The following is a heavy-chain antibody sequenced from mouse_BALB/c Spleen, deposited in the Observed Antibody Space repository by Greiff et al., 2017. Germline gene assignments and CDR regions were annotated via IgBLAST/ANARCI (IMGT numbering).Heavy chain of an antibody. CDR2: ISDGGSYT. Sequence: EVQLVESGGGLVKPGGSLKLSCAASGFTFSDYYMYWVRQTPEKRLEWVATISDGGSYTYYPDSVKGRFTISRDNAKNNLYLQMSSLKSEDTAMYYCARVGSGSHFDYGGQGTTLTVSS. CDR3: ARVGSGSHFDY. V-gene: IGHV5-4*02. CDR1: GFTFSDYY. J-gene: IGHJ2*01. D-gene: IGHD1-1*01.